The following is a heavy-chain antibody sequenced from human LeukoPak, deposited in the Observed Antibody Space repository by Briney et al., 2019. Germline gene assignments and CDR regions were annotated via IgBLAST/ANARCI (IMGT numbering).Heavy chain of an antibody. CDR2: INHSGST. CDR3: ARGRAVAGLDYYYYGMDV. Sequence: SETLSLTCAVYGGSFSGYNWSWIRQPTGKGLEWIGEINHSGSTNYNPSLKSRVTISVDTSKNQFSLKLSSVTAADTAVYYCARGRAVAGLDYYYYGMDVWGKGTTVTVSS. D-gene: IGHD6-19*01. V-gene: IGHV4-34*01. J-gene: IGHJ6*04. CDR1: GGSFSGYN.